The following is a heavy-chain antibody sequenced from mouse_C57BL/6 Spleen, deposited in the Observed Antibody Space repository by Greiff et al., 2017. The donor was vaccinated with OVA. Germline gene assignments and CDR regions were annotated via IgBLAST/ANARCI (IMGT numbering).Heavy chain of an antibody. D-gene: IGHD2-4*01. CDR3: TRARYDYDIAY. V-gene: IGHV5-9-1*02. J-gene: IGHJ3*01. Sequence: EVKLVESGEGLVKPGGSLKLSCAASGFTFSSYAMSWVRQTPEQRLEWVAYISSGGDYIYYADTVKGRFTISRDNARNTLYLQMSSLKSEDTAMYYCTRARYDYDIAYWGQGTLVTVSA. CDR2: ISSGGDYI. CDR1: GFTFSSYA.